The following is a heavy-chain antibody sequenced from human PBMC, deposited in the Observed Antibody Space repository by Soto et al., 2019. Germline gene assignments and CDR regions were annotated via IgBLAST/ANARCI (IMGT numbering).Heavy chain of an antibody. CDR3: AKYLCSGDTCYFPFDY. CDR2: MSGSGGST. J-gene: IGHJ4*02. CDR1: GFTFSSYA. D-gene: IGHD2-15*01. V-gene: IGHV3-23*01. Sequence: PGGSLRLSCAASGFTFSSYAMSWVRQAPGKGLEWVSFMSGSGGSTYYADSVKGRFTVSRDNSKNTLFLQMNSLRAEDTAVYYCAKYLCSGDTCYFPFDYWGQGTLVTVSS.